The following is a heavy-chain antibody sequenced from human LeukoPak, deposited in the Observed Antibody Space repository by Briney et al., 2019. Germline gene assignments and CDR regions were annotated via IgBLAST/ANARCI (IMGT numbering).Heavy chain of an antibody. CDR2: FDPEDGET. CDR3: AARSIAARGYFDY. Sequence: ASVKVSCKASGYSFIGYYMHWVRQAPGQGLEWMGGFDPEDGETIYAQKFQGRVTMTEDTSTDTAYMELSSLRSEDTAVYYCAARSIAARGYFDYWGQGTMVTVSS. CDR1: GYSFIGYY. V-gene: IGHV1-24*01. D-gene: IGHD6-6*01. J-gene: IGHJ4*01.